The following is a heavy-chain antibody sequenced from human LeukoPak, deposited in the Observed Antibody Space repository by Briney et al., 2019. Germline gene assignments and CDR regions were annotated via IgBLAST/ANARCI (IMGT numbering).Heavy chain of an antibody. D-gene: IGHD3-3*01. CDR3: ARGLWGDVWSGEYYYYYMDV. CDR1: GFTFSSYS. Sequence: GGSLRLSCAASGFTFSSYSMNRVRQAPGKGLEWVSSLSSSSSYIYYAGSVKGRFTISRDNAKNSLYLPMNSLRAEDTAVYYCARGLWGDVWSGEYYYYYMDVWGEGTTVTVSS. CDR2: LSSSSSYI. V-gene: IGHV3-21*01. J-gene: IGHJ6*03.